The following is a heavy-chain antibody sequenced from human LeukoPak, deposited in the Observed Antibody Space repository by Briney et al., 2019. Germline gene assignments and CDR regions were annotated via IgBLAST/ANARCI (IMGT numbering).Heavy chain of an antibody. V-gene: IGHV1-24*01. CDR2: FDPEDGET. J-gene: IGHJ6*02. D-gene: IGHD3-10*01. CDR1: EYTLTELS. Sequence: ASVKVSCKVSEYTLTELSMHWVRQAPGKGLEWMGGFDPEDGETIYAQKFQGRVTMTEDTSTDTGYMELSSLRSEDTAVYYCATDQRGAGLGFVYGSGSFNGLDVWGQGTTVTVSS. CDR3: ATDQRGAGLGFVYGSGSFNGLDV.